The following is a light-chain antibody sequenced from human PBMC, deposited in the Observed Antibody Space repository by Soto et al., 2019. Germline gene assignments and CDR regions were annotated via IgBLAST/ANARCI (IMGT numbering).Light chain of an antibody. CDR1: QSVGTF. J-gene: IGKJ1*01. V-gene: IGKV3-11*01. CDR3: QQCNSWPQWT. CDR2: DAS. Sequence: EIVLTQSPATLSLSPGERATLSCRASQSVGTFFAWYQQKPGQAPRLLIYDASNRATGVPARFSGGGSETDFNLTISSLEPEDFAVYYCQQCNSWPQWTFGQGTKVEI.